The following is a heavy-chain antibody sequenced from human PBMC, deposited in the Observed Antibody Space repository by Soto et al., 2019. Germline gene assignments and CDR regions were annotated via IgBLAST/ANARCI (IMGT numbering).Heavy chain of an antibody. J-gene: IGHJ6*02. D-gene: IGHD6-13*01. V-gene: IGHV3-30-3*01. CDR1: GFTFSSYA. CDR3: ARDEGSSSWYGYYYGMDV. Sequence: QVQLVESGGGVVQPGRSLRLSCAASGFTFSSYAMHWVRQAPGKGLEWVAVISYDGSNKYYADSVKGRFTISRDNSKNTLYMQMNSLRAEDTAVYYCARDEGSSSWYGYYYGMDVWGQGTTVTVSS. CDR2: ISYDGSNK.